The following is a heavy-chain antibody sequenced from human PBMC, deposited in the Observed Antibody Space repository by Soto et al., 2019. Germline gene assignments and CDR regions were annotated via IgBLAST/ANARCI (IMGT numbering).Heavy chain of an antibody. CDR3: ARDRGSSSLTGAFDI. D-gene: IGHD6-13*01. CDR1: GDSISSVIW. Sequence: QVQLQESGPGLVKPSGTLSLTCAVSGDSISSVIWWSWVRQPPGKGLEWIGEISHTGSTNYNPCLKSRVTISVDKSKNQFSLKLSSVTAADTAVYYCARDRGSSSLTGAFDIWGQGTMVTVSS. J-gene: IGHJ3*02. V-gene: IGHV4-4*02. CDR2: ISHTGST.